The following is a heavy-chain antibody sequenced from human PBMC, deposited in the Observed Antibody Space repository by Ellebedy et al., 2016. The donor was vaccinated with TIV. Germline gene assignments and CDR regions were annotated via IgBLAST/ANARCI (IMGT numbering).Heavy chain of an antibody. D-gene: IGHD1-26*01. V-gene: IGHV3-7*01. J-gene: IGHJ4*02. CDR2: IKEDGSEK. CDR3: ARVGSSGSYKGWGY. Sequence: GESLKISCAASGFTFSNYWMSWVRQAPGKGLEWVANIKEDGSEKYYVDSVKGRFTISRDNAKNSLYLQMNSLRAEDTAVYYCARVGSSGSYKGWGYWGQGTLVTVSS. CDR1: GFTFSNYW.